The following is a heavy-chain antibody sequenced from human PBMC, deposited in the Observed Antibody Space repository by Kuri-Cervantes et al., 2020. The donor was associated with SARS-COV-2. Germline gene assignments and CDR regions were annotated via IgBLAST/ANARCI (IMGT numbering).Heavy chain of an antibody. CDR3: ARGQDIVVVPAANIASEYWFDP. D-gene: IGHD2-2*01. V-gene: IGHV4-38-2*02. CDR2: IYHSGST. J-gene: IGHJ5*02. Sequence: SETLSLTCTVSGYSISSGYYWGWIRQPPGKGLEWIGSIYHSGSTYYNPSLKSRVTISVDTSKNRFSLKLSSVTAADTAVYYCARGQDIVVVPAANIASEYWFDPWGQGTLVTVSS. CDR1: GYSISSGYY.